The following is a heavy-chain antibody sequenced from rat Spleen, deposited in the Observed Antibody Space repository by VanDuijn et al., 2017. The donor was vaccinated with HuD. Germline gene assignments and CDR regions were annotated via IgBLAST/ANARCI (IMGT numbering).Heavy chain of an antibody. V-gene: IGHV5-27*01. Sequence: EVQLVESDGGLVQPGRSLKLSCAASGFTFSDYYMAWVRQAPTKGLEWVASISPSGGSTYYPDSVKGRFTISRDNAKSTQYLQMDSLRSEDTATYYCATDLVIPFDYWGQGVMVTVSS. CDR3: ATDLVIPFDY. J-gene: IGHJ2*01. CDR1: GFTFSDYY. D-gene: IGHD1-12*03. CDR2: ISPSGGST.